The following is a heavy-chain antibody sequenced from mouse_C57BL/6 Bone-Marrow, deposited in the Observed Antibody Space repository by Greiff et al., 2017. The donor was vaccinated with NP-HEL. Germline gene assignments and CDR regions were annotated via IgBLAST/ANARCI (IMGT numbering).Heavy chain of an antibody. CDR1: GYTFTRYW. Sequence: QVQLQQPGTELVKPGTSVKLSCKSSGYTFTRYWMHWVKQRPGQGLEWIGNINPSNGGTNYNEKFKSKATLTVDKSSSTAYMQLSSLTSDDSAVYYCAREGRWLRSGYWYFDVWDTGTTVTVSS. V-gene: IGHV1-53*01. CDR3: AREGRWLRSGYWYFDV. CDR2: INPSNGGT. D-gene: IGHD2-2*01. J-gene: IGHJ1*03.